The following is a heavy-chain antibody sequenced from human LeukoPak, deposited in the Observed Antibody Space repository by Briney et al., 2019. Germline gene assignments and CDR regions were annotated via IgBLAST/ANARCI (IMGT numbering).Heavy chain of an antibody. CDR3: ATPKLLDYYDSSGYFDY. D-gene: IGHD3-22*01. J-gene: IGHJ4*02. CDR2: ISGSGGST. V-gene: IGHV3-23*01. CDR1: RFTFSSYG. Sequence: GGSLRLSCAASRFTFSSYGMSWVRQAPGKGLEWVSAISGSGGSTYYADSVKGRFTISRDNSKNTLYLQMNSLRAEDTAVYYCATPKLLDYYDSSGYFDYWGQGTLVTVSS.